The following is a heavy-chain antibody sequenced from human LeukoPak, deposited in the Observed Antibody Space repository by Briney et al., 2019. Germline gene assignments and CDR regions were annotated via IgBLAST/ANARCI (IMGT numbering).Heavy chain of an antibody. CDR1: GFTFSSYW. CDR3: ARDSAVRKGFGIIAAAGTDY. CDR2: IKQDGSEK. Sequence: PGGSLRLSCAASGFTFSSYWMSWVRQAPGKGLEWVANIKQDGSEKYYVDSVKGRFTISRDNAKNSLYLQMNSLRAEDTAVYYCARDSAVRKGFGIIAAAGTDYWGQGTLVTVSS. J-gene: IGHJ4*02. D-gene: IGHD6-13*01. V-gene: IGHV3-7*01.